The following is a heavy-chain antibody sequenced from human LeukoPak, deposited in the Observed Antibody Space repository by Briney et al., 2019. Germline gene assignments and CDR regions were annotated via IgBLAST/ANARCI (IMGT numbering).Heavy chain of an antibody. V-gene: IGHV3-7*04. CDR2: INEDGSEK. D-gene: IGHD2-21*01. CDR3: ARDTIATVFDY. CDR1: GFTFSSYW. J-gene: IGHJ4*02. Sequence: GGSLRLSCAASGFTFSSYWMSWVRQVPGKGLEWVAQINEDGSEKHCGDSVRGRFTISRDNAKNSLYLQMYSLGADDMGVYFCARDTIATVFDYWGQGALVTVSS.